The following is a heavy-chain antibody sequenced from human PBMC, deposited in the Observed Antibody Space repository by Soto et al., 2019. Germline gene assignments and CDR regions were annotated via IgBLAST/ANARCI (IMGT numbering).Heavy chain of an antibody. Sequence: SETLSLTCTVSGGSISSSSYYWGWIRQPPGKGLEWIGYIYHSGSTYYNPSLKSRVTISVDRSKNQFSLKLSSVTAADTAVYYCARRAYDILTGYYLYYFDYWGQGTLVTVSS. D-gene: IGHD3-9*01. CDR2: IYHSGST. V-gene: IGHV4-30-2*01. J-gene: IGHJ4*02. CDR1: GGSISSSSYY. CDR3: ARRAYDILTGYYLYYFDY.